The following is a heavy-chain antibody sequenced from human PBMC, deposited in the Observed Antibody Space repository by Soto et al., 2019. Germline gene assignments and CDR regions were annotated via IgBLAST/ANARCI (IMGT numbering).Heavy chain of an antibody. CDR1: GFTFSSYA. Sequence: QVQLVESGGGVVQPGRSLRLSCAASGFTFSSYAMHWVRQAPGKGLEWVAVISYDGSNKYYADSVKGRFTISRDNSKNTLYLPMNSLRAEDTAVYYCAREWELLLDYWGKGTLVTVSS. J-gene: IGHJ4*02. CDR2: ISYDGSNK. V-gene: IGHV3-30-3*01. CDR3: AREWELLLDY. D-gene: IGHD1-26*01.